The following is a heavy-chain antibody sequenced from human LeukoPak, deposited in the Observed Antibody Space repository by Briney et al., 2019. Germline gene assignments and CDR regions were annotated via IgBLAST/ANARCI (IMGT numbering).Heavy chain of an antibody. CDR2: NIPIFGTA. Sequence: SVKVSCKASGGTFSSYAISWVRQAPRQALEWMGGNIPIFGTANYAQKFQGRVTITADESTSTAYLELSSLRSEDTAVYYCARGGDGAWFDPWGQGTLVTVSS. CDR3: ARGGDGAWFDP. V-gene: IGHV1-69*01. D-gene: IGHD2-21*02. J-gene: IGHJ5*02. CDR1: GGTFSSYA.